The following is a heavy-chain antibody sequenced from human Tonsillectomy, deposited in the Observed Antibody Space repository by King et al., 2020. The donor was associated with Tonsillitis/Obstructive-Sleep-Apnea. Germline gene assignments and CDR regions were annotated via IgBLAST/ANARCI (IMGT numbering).Heavy chain of an antibody. D-gene: IGHD6-19*01. Sequence: VQLVESGGGLVQPGGSLRLSCAASGFTFSSYEMNWVRQAPGKGLEWVSYISSSGNTIYYADSVKGRFTISRDNSKNLLYLQMNSLRAEDTALYYCARDHEAVAGKPRYFDYWGQGTLVTVSS. V-gene: IGHV3-48*03. CDR1: GFTFSSYE. CDR3: ARDHEAVAGKPRYFDY. CDR2: ISSSGNTI. J-gene: IGHJ4*02.